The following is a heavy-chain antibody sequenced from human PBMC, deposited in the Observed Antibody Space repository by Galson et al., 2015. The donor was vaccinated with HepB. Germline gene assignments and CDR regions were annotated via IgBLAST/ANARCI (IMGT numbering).Heavy chain of an antibody. J-gene: IGHJ1*01. CDR2: ISYDGSNK. V-gene: IGHV3-30*18. CDR1: EFTFSSYG. Sequence: SLRLSCAASEFTFSSYGMHWVRQAPGKGLEWVAVISYDGSNKYYADSVKGRFTISRDNSKNTLYLQMNSLRAEDTAVYYCAKGRYYDFWSGYFNAEYFQHWGQGTLVTVSS. CDR3: AKGRYYDFWSGYFNAEYFQH. D-gene: IGHD3-3*01.